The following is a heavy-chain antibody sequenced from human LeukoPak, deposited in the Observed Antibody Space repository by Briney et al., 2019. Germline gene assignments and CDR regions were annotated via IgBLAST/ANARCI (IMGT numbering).Heavy chain of an antibody. CDR3: ARLRYYAVDV. J-gene: IGHJ6*02. V-gene: IGHV3-48*01. CDR1: GFTFNTFD. Sequence: GGSLRLSCAASGFTFNTFDMTWVRQAPGKGLEGVSYISSGSSSRYYAASVKGRFTISRDNAKNSLYLQMNSLRAEDTAVYFCARLRYYAVDVWGQGTTVIVSS. CDR2: ISSGSSSR.